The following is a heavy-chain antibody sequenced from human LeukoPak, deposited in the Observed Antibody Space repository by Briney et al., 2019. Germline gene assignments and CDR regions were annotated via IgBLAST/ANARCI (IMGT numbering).Heavy chain of an antibody. J-gene: IGHJ3*02. CDR2: IRSKDYGGTT. Sequence: PGGSLRLPCTVSGFTFGDYAMSWFRQAPGKGLEWVGFIRSKDYGGTTEYAASVKGRFTISRDDSKSIAYLQMNSLKTEDTAVYYCTREDTYYYDSSGPRGASDIWGQGTMVTVSS. V-gene: IGHV3-49*03. CDR3: TREDTYYYDSSGPRGASDI. D-gene: IGHD3-22*01. CDR1: GFTFGDYA.